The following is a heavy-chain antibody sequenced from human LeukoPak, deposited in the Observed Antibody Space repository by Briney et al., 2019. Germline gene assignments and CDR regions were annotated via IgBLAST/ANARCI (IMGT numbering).Heavy chain of an antibody. D-gene: IGHD3-22*01. V-gene: IGHV4-30-2*01. CDR2: IHESGYT. CDR1: NDSISSGAYY. J-gene: IGHJ4*02. Sequence: SETLSLTCTVSNDSISSGAYYWSWIRQPPGKGLEWIGYIHESGYTDYNPSLKSRVVISLDRSKTQFSLKLSSVTAADTAVYYCASTPYYYDTGVQPPHYWGQGTLVTVSS. CDR3: ASTPYYYDTGVQPPHY.